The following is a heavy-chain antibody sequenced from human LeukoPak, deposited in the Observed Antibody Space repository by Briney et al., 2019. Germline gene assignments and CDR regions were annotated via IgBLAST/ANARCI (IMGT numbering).Heavy chain of an antibody. D-gene: IGHD6-19*01. CDR2: IKHDGSEN. J-gene: IGHJ4*02. Sequence: GGSLRLSCEASGFTFSNYWMSWVRLAPGKGLEWVANIKHDGSENHYVDSVRGRFTISRDNAKNSLFLQMNSLRAEDTAVYYCARSSSGWYSFDYWGQGTLVTVSS. V-gene: IGHV3-7*01. CDR1: GFTFSNYW. CDR3: ARSSSGWYSFDY.